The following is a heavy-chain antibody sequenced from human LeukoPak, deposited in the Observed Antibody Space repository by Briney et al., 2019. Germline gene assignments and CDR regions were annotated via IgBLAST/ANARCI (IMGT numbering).Heavy chain of an antibody. CDR2: IYESGST. V-gene: IGHV4-39*01. Sequence: SETLSLTCTVSGGSINSGRYYWGWIRQPPGKGLEWIGTIYESGSTYYNPSLKSRVTISVDTSKDQFSLKLTSVTAADTAVYYCARHGGEVRGVIISSFDYWGQGTLVTVSS. CDR3: ARHGGEVRGVIISSFDY. CDR1: GGSINSGRYY. J-gene: IGHJ4*02. D-gene: IGHD3-10*01.